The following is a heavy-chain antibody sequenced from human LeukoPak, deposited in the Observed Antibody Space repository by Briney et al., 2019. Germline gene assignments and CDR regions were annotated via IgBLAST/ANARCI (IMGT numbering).Heavy chain of an antibody. CDR3: ARRYCANGVCYFFDH. V-gene: IGHV3-23*05. J-gene: IGHJ4*02. CDR1: GFTFSSHV. CDR2: VFIIGGSI. Sequence: GGSLRLSCAASGFTFSSHVVDWVRQAPGRGLVWVSSVFIIGGSIHYADSVKGRFTISRDNSKNTLYLEMSSLRAEDTAYYYCARRYCANGVCYFFDHWGQGTLVTVSS. D-gene: IGHD2-8*01.